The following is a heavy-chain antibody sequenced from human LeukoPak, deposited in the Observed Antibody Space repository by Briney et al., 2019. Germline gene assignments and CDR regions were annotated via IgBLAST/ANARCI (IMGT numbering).Heavy chain of an antibody. D-gene: IGHD6-13*01. CDR1: GGSFSGYY. J-gene: IGHJ4*02. Sequence: SETLSLTCAVYGGSFSGYYWSWIRQPPGKGLEWIGEINHSGSTNYNPSLKSRVTISVDTSKNQFSLKLSSVTAADTAVYYCARESGAARIDYWGQGTLVTVSS. CDR2: INHSGST. V-gene: IGHV4-34*01. CDR3: ARESGAARIDY.